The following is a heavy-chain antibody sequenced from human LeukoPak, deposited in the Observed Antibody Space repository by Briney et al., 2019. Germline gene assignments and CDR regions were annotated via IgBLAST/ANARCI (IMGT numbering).Heavy chain of an antibody. V-gene: IGHV3-9*01. CDR3: AKDAGGSGRNWFDP. Sequence: GRSLRLSCAASGFTFDNYAMHWVRHAQGKGLEWVSGISWNSGIIDYADSVKGRFTISRDNAKNSLYLQMNSLRPEDTALYYCAKDAGGSGRNWFDPWGQGTLVTVSS. CDR2: ISWNSGII. J-gene: IGHJ5*02. D-gene: IGHD3-10*01. CDR1: GFTFDNYA.